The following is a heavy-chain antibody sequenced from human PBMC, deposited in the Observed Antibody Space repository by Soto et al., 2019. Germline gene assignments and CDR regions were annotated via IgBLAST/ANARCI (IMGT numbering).Heavy chain of an antibody. CDR3: ARSLGYCSSSTCYSLQFLEWSLRGMDV. CDR2: MNPNSGNT. CDR1: GYTFTSYD. D-gene: IGHD2-2*01. Sequence: ASVKVSCKASGYTFTSYDINWVRQATGQGLEWMGWMNPNSGNTGYAQKFQGRVTMTRNTSISTAYMELSSLRSEDSAVYYCARSLGYCSSSTCYSLQFLEWSLRGMDVWGQGTTVTVSS. J-gene: IGHJ6*02. V-gene: IGHV1-8*01.